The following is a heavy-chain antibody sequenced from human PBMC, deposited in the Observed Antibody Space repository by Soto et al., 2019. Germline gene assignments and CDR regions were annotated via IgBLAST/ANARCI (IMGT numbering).Heavy chain of an antibody. J-gene: IGHJ6*02. Sequence: ASVKVSCKASGYTFTGYYMHWVRQAPGQGLEWMGWINPNSGGTNYAQKFQGRVTMTRDTSISTAYMELSRLRSDDTAVYYCARESFDFWSGYYYYYYGMDGWGQGTTVTVSS. V-gene: IGHV1-2*02. D-gene: IGHD3-3*01. CDR2: INPNSGGT. CDR1: GYTFTGYY. CDR3: ARESFDFWSGYYYYYYGMDG.